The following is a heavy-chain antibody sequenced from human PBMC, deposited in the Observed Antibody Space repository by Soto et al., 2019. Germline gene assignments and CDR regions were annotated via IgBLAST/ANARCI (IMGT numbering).Heavy chain of an antibody. Sequence: QVQLVESGGGVVQPGRSLRLSCAASGFTFSSYGMHWVRQAPGKGLEWVAVISYDGSNKYYADSVKGRFTISRDNSKNTLYLQMNSLRAEDTAVYYCAKLVLTYYYDSSGYSLLGDYWGQGTLVTVSS. CDR1: GFTFSSYG. CDR2: ISYDGSNK. J-gene: IGHJ4*02. D-gene: IGHD3-22*01. CDR3: AKLVLTYYYDSSGYSLLGDY. V-gene: IGHV3-30*18.